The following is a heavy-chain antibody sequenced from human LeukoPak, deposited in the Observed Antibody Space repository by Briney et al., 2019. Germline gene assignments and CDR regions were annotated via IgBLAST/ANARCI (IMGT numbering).Heavy chain of an antibody. J-gene: IGHJ5*02. CDR3: ARGQVLLWFGELSDWFDP. D-gene: IGHD3-10*01. V-gene: IGHV4-34*01. CDR1: GGSFSGYY. CDR2: INHSGST. Sequence: SETLSLTCAVYGGSFSGYYWSWIRQPPGKGLEWIGEINHSGSTNYNPSLKSRVTISVDTSKNQFSLKLSSVTAADTAVYYCARGQVLLWFGELSDWFDPWGQGTLVTVSS.